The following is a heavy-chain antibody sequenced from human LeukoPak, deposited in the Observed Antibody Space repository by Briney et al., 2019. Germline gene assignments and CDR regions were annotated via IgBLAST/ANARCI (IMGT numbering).Heavy chain of an antibody. Sequence: PSETLSLTCTVSGGSISSHYWTWIRQSPVKGLEWIGDISNSGSTSYNPSLKSRVTISVDTSKNQFSLKLSSVTAADTAVYYCGRDALVGYFSYYYMDVWGKGTTVTVSS. CDR1: GGSISSHY. J-gene: IGHJ6*03. CDR2: ISNSGST. CDR3: GRDALVGYFSYYYMDV. V-gene: IGHV4-59*11. D-gene: IGHD2-15*01.